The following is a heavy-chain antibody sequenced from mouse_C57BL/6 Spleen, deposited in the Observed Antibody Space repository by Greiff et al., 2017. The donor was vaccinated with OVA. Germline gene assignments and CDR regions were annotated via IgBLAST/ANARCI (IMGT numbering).Heavy chain of an antibody. CDR1: GYSFSDYN. D-gene: IGHD2-5*01. Sequence: LVESGPELVKPGASVKISCKASGYSFSDYNMNWVKQSNGKSLEWIGVINPNYGTTSYNQKFKGKATLTVDQSSSTAYMQLNSLTSEDSAVYYCASSLAYYSNYGSAMDYWGQGTTVTVAS. CDR3: ASSLAYYSNYGSAMDY. J-gene: IGHJ4*01. CDR2: INPNYGTT. V-gene: IGHV1-39*01.